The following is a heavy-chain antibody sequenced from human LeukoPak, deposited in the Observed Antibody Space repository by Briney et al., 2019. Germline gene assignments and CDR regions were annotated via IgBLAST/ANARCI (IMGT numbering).Heavy chain of an antibody. Sequence: GESLKISCKGSGYSFTSYWIGWVRQMPGKGLEWMGIIYPGDSDTRYSPSFRGQVTISADKSISTAYLQWSSLKASDTAMYYCARTSYYYGSGSPFDYWGQGTLVTVSS. CDR3: ARTSYYYGSGSPFDY. CDR2: IYPGDSDT. CDR1: GYSFTSYW. D-gene: IGHD3-10*01. V-gene: IGHV5-51*01. J-gene: IGHJ4*02.